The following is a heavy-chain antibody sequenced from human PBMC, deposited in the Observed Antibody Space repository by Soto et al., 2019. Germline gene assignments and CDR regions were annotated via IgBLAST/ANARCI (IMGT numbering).Heavy chain of an antibody. D-gene: IGHD6-19*01. J-gene: IGHJ4*02. V-gene: IGHV3-23*01. CDR3: AIDAGWVFSGKFDY. CDR2: ISGSGATT. CDR1: GFTFSNYA. Sequence: GGSLRLSCAASGFTFSNYAMNWVRQAPGKGLEWVSGISGSGATTYYAGSVRGRFSISRDNSKNSLYLQMNNLRAEDTAVYYCAIDAGWVFSGKFDYWGQGALVTVSS.